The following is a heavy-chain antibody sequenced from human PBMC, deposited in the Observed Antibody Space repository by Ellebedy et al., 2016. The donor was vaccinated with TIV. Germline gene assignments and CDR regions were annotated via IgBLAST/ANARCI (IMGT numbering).Heavy chain of an antibody. V-gene: IGHV5-51*01. D-gene: IGHD6-13*01. CDR2: IYPGDSDT. CDR3: ARLGIAASSNYFDY. CDR1: GYSFTSYW. Sequence: ASVKVSCKGSGYSFTSYWIGWVRQMPGKGLEWMGIIYPGDSDTRYSPPFQGQVTISADKSISTAYLQWSSLKAPDTAMYYCARLGIAASSNYFDYWGQGTLVTVSS. J-gene: IGHJ4*02.